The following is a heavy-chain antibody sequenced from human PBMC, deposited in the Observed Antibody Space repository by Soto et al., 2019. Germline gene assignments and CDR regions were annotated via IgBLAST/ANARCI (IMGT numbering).Heavy chain of an antibody. CDR2: IFYSGST. CDR3: ATSRYSGYDYALDI. V-gene: IGHV4-31*03. CDR1: GGSISSGGYY. D-gene: IGHD5-12*01. Sequence: PSETLSLTCTVSGGSISSGGYYWSWIRQHPGKGLEWIGYIFYSGSTYYNPSLKSRVTISVDRSKSQFSLNLTSVTAADTAVYYCATSRYSGYDYALDIWGQGTMVTVSS. J-gene: IGHJ3*02.